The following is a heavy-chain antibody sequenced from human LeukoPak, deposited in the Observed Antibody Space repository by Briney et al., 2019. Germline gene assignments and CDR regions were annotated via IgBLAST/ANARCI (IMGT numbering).Heavy chain of an antibody. CDR3: ARDTDTAMESFDY. Sequence: GGSLRLSCAASGFTFSDYYMSWIRQAPGKGLEWVSYISSSGSTIYYADSVEGRFTISRDNAKNSLYLQMNSLRAEDTAVYYCARDTDTAMESFDYWGQGTLVTVSS. D-gene: IGHD5-18*01. CDR2: ISSSGSTI. V-gene: IGHV3-11*01. CDR1: GFTFSDYY. J-gene: IGHJ4*02.